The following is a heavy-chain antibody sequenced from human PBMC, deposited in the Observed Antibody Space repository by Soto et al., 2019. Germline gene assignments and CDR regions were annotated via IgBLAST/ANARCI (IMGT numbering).Heavy chain of an antibody. D-gene: IGHD6-19*01. V-gene: IGHV4-59*08. CDR2: IYYSGST. CDR3: ARHSVAGTPGYFDY. CDR1: GGSISSYY. J-gene: IGHJ4*02. Sequence: SETLSLTCTVSGGSISSYYWSWIRQPPGKGLEWIGYIYYSGSTNYNPSLKSRVTISVETSKNQFSLKLSSVTAADTAVYYCARHSVAGTPGYFDYWGQGTLVTVSS.